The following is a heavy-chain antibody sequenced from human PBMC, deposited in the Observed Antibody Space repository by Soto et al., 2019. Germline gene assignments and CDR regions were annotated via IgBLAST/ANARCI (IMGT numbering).Heavy chain of an antibody. Sequence: QVQLVESGGGVVQPGRSLRLSCAASGFTFSSYGMHWVRQAPGKGLEWVAVIWYDGSNKYYADSVKGRFTISRDNSKNTLYLQMNSLRAEDTAVYYCARELTTVTCFDYWGQGTLVTVSS. CDR3: ARELTTVTCFDY. V-gene: IGHV3-33*01. CDR1: GFTFSSYG. D-gene: IGHD4-17*01. J-gene: IGHJ4*02. CDR2: IWYDGSNK.